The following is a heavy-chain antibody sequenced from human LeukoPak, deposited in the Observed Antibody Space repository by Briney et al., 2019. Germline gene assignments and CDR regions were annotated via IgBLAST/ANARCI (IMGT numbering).Heavy chain of an antibody. J-gene: IGHJ4*02. V-gene: IGHV3-48*03. D-gene: IGHD6-19*01. CDR3: ARGGSLGY. CDR2: ISSSGSAI. Sequence: PGGSLSLSCAASGFTFSSYEMNWLRQAPGKGLEWVSKISSSGSAIYYADSVKGRFTISRDNAKSSLYLQMNSLRVEDTAIYYCARGGSLGYWGQGTLVTVSS. CDR1: GFTFSSYE.